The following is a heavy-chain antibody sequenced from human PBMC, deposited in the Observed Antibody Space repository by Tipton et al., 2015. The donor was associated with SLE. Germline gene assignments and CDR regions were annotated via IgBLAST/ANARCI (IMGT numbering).Heavy chain of an antibody. D-gene: IGHD3-10*01. CDR3: ASSYGSGSYYKARDGMDV. Sequence: LRLSCAVYGGSFSGYYWSWIRQPPGKGLEWIGEINHSGSTNYNPSLKSRVTISVDTSKNQFSLKLSSVTAADTAVYYCASSYGSGSYYKARDGMDVWGQGTTVTVSS. J-gene: IGHJ6*02. V-gene: IGHV4-34*01. CDR1: GGSFSGYY. CDR2: INHSGST.